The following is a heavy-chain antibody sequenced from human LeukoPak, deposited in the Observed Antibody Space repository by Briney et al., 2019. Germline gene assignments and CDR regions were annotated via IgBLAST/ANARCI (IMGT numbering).Heavy chain of an antibody. J-gene: IGHJ4*02. CDR1: GFTVSGNY. CDR2: IYSGDST. D-gene: IGHD6-19*01. V-gene: IGHV3-53*01. Sequence: GGSLRLSCAASGFTVSGNYMSWVRQAPAKGLDWVSVIYSGDSTYYADSVKGRFTISGDTSKNILYLQMNSLRAEDTAVYYCARADWQWLPNYWGQGTLVTVSS. CDR3: ARADWQWLPNY.